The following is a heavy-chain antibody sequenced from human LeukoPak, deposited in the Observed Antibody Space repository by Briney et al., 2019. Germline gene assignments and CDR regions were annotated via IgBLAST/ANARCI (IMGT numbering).Heavy chain of an antibody. CDR1: GFTFSSYA. Sequence: GGSLRLSCAASGFTFSSYAMSWVRQAPGKGLEWVSSISSSSSYIYYADSVKGRFTISRDNAKNSLYLQMNSLRAEDTAVYYCARVQWELPLGYWGQGTLVTVSS. CDR2: ISSSSSYI. J-gene: IGHJ4*02. D-gene: IGHD1-26*01. CDR3: ARVQWELPLGY. V-gene: IGHV3-21*01.